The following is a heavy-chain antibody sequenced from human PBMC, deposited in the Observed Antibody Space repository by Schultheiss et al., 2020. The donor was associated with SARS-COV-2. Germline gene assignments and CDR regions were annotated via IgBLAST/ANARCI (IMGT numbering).Heavy chain of an antibody. CDR1: GGSFSGYY. CDR3: ARDHPYYYDSSEV. Sequence: SQTLSLTCAVYGGSFSGYYWSWIRQPPGKGLEWIGEINHSGSTNYNPSLKSRVTISVDTSKNQFSLKLSSVTAADTAVYYCARDHPYYYDSSEVWGQGTTVTVSS. CDR2: INHSGST. V-gene: IGHV4-34*01. J-gene: IGHJ6*02. D-gene: IGHD3-22*01.